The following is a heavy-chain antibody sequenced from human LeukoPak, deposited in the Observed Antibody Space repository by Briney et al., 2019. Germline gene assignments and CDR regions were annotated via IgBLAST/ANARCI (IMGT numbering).Heavy chain of an antibody. CDR3: ARNGGNSNWYFDL. CDR2: ISRIGGTTT. V-gene: IGHV3-48*03. J-gene: IGHJ2*01. D-gene: IGHD4-23*01. CDR1: GFTFSVFE. Sequence: GGSLRLSCAASGFTFSVFEMNWVRQAPGKGLEWVSYISRIGGTTTYYADSVKGRFTISRDNAKSSLFLQMDSLTAGDTAVYYCARNGGNSNWYFDLWGRGTLVTVSS.